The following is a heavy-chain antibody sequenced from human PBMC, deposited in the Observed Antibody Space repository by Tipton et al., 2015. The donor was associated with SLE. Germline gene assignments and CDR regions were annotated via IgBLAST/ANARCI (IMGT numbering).Heavy chain of an antibody. V-gene: IGHV4-59*12. CDR3: ARGGGSYCGGDCYSGWYFDL. D-gene: IGHD2-21*01. CDR1: GGPLSRYY. J-gene: IGHJ2*01. Sequence: LRLSCTVSGGPLSRYYWSWLRQPPGKGLEWIGYIYSRGSTNYNPSLKGRVTISVDTSKNQFSLKLNSVTAADTAVYFCARGGGSYCGGDCYSGWYFDLWGRGTLVTVSS. CDR2: IYSRGST.